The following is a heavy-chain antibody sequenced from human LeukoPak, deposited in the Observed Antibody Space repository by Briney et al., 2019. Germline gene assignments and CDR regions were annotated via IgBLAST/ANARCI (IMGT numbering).Heavy chain of an antibody. V-gene: IGHV1-46*01. CDR3: ARDRYYYGSGSYFAY. D-gene: IGHD3-10*01. CDR1: GYTFTSYY. CDR2: INPSGGST. Sequence: ASVKVSCKASGYTFTSYYMHWVRQAPGQGLEWMGIINPSGGSTSYAQKFQGRVTMTRDMSTSTVYVELSSLRSEDTAVYYCARDRYYYGSGSYFAYWGQGTLVTVSS. J-gene: IGHJ4*02.